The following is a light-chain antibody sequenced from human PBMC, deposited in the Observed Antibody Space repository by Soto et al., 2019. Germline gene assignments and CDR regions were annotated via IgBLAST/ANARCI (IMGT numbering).Light chain of an antibody. J-gene: IGKJ5*01. CDR2: DST. CDR1: QSIHTS. Sequence: VLAQSPATLSLSPGERATLSCRASQSIHTSLAWYQQKPGQPPRLVVYDSTLRANGVPDRFGGSRSGTEFTLTINNLEPEDFAVYYCQQRSNWPANFGQGTRLEIK. V-gene: IGKV3-11*01. CDR3: QQRSNWPAN.